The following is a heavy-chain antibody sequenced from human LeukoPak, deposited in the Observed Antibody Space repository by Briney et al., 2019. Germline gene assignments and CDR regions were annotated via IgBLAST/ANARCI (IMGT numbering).Heavy chain of an antibody. CDR3: ARSEYYYYYYMDV. CDR1: GGSFSGYY. V-gene: IGHV4-34*01. Sequence: SETLSLTCAVYGGSFSGYYWSWIRQPPGKGLEWFGEINHSGSTNYNPSLKSRVTISVDTSKNQFSLKLSSVTAADTAVYYCARSEYYYYYYMDVWGKGTTVTVSS. CDR2: INHSGST. J-gene: IGHJ6*03.